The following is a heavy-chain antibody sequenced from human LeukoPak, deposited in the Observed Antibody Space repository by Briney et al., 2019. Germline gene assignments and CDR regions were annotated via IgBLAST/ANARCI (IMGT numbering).Heavy chain of an antibody. J-gene: IGHJ3*02. CDR1: GFIFSRYW. CDR2: ISSRSSYI. D-gene: IGHD4-23*01. Sequence: PGGSLRLSCAPSGFIFSRYWMSWVRQGPGKGLEWVSSISSRSSYIYYADSVKGRFTISRDNAKDSLFLQMNSLRAEDTAVYYCARVGDGNYTYDAFDIWGQGTLVTVSS. CDR3: ARVGDGNYTYDAFDI. V-gene: IGHV3-21*01.